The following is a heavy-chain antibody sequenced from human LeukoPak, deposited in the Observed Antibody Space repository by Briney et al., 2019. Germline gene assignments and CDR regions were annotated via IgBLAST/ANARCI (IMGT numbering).Heavy chain of an antibody. CDR2: IYYSGSA. V-gene: IGHV4-30-4*08. CDR1: GDSITNGDYY. D-gene: IGHD3-3*02. CDR3: AREDNIFHWFDP. Sequence: SETLSLTCTVSGDSITNGDYYWSWIRQPPGKGLEWIGYIYYSGSAYYNPSLKSRVTISMDTSKNQFSLKLNSVTAADTAVYFCAREDNIFHWFDPWGQGTPVTVSS. J-gene: IGHJ5*02.